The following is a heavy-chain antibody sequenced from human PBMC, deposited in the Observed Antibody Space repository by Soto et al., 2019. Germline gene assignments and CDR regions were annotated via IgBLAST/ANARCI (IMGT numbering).Heavy chain of an antibody. D-gene: IGHD4-4*01. J-gene: IGHJ4*02. V-gene: IGHV4-39*01. CDR3: ARVTGYFDY. Sequence: PSETLSLTCTVSGGSISGSSYYWGWIRQPPGKGLEWIGSIYYSGSTYYNPSLKSRVTISVDTSKNQFSLKLSSVTAADTAVYYCARVTGYFDYWGQGTLVTVSS. CDR2: IYYSGST. CDR1: GGSISGSSYY.